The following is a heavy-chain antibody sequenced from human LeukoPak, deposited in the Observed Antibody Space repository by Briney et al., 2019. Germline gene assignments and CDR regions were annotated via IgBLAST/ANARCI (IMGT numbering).Heavy chain of an antibody. Sequence: ASVKVSCKASGYTFTGYYMHWVRQAPGQGLEWMGWINPNSGGTNYAQKFQGRVTMTRDTSSSTAYMELSRLRSDDTAVYYCARVRSSIAARPPFDYWGQGTLVTVSS. J-gene: IGHJ4*02. CDR3: ARVRSSIAARPPFDY. CDR1: GYTFTGYY. V-gene: IGHV1-2*02. CDR2: INPNSGGT. D-gene: IGHD6-6*01.